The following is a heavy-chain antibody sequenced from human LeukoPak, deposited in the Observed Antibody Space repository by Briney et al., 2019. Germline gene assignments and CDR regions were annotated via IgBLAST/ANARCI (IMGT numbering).Heavy chain of an antibody. CDR2: INSDGSST. CDR1: GFTFSSYW. D-gene: IGHD3-3*01. CDR3: ARGYYDFWSGDMDV. J-gene: IGHJ6*02. Sequence: GGSLRLSCAASGFTFSSYWMHWVRQAPGKGLVWVSRINSDGSSTSYADSVKGRFTISRDNAENTLYLQMNSLRAEDTAVYYCARGYYDFWSGDMDVWGQGTTVTVSS. V-gene: IGHV3-74*01.